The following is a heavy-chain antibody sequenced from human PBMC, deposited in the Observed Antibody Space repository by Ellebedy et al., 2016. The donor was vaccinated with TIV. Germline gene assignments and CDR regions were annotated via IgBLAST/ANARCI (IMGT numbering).Heavy chain of an antibody. CDR3: ARGRYDYYDSSGYRDWYFDL. Sequence: GGSLRLSCAASGFTFSSYEMNWVRQAPGKGLEWVSYISSSSSYTNYADSVKGRFTISRDNAKNSLYLQMNSLRAEDTAVYYCARGRYDYYDSSGYRDWYFDLWGRGTLVTVSS. CDR1: GFTFSSYE. CDR2: ISSSSSYT. D-gene: IGHD3-22*01. J-gene: IGHJ2*01. V-gene: IGHV3-21*05.